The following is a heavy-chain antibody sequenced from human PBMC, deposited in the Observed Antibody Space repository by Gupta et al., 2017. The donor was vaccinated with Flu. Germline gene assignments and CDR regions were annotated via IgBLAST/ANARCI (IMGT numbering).Heavy chain of an antibody. J-gene: IGHJ6*02. CDR1: GFTFDDDA. CDR3: AKDLVRCSSTSCYARTWFYYYVMDV. D-gene: IGHD2-2*01. CDR2: ISWKSGSI. V-gene: IGHV3-9*01. Sequence: EVQLVESGGGLVQPGRSLRLSCADSGFTFDDDAMHWVRQAPGKGLEWGSVISWKSGSIGYADFVKGRFTISRDNAKNSLYLLMNSLRAEDTALYYCAKDLVRCSSTSCYARTWFYYYVMDVWGQGTTVTVSS.